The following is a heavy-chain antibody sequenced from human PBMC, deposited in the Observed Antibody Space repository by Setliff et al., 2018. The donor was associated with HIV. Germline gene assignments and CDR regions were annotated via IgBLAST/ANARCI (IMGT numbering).Heavy chain of an antibody. CDR2: INPSGGSS. D-gene: IGHD3-3*01. Sequence: ASVKVSCKASGYTFTSYYMNWVRQAPGQGLEWMGIINPSGGSSTYAQKFQGRVAMTRDTSTSTVFMELSSLRSEDTAVYYCARDRVRITIFGANDASDIWGQGTMVTVSS. J-gene: IGHJ3*02. CDR1: GYTFTSYY. V-gene: IGHV1-46*01. CDR3: ARDRVRITIFGANDASDI.